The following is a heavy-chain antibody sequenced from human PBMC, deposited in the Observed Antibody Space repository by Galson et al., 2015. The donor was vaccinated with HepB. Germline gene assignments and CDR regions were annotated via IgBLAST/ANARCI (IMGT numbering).Heavy chain of an antibody. CDR2: IYYSGNT. CDR3: ARLGFPGFFDSVPTWFDP. D-gene: IGHD3-9*01. CDR1: GVSISNNNFY. V-gene: IGHV4-39*01. J-gene: IGHJ5*02. Sequence: SETLSLTCTVSGVSISNNNFYWGWIRQPPGKGLECIGNIYYSGNTYYNPSLKSRVTMSVDTSKNQFSLRLTSVTAADTAVYYCARLGFPGFFDSVPTWFDPWGQGTLVTVPS.